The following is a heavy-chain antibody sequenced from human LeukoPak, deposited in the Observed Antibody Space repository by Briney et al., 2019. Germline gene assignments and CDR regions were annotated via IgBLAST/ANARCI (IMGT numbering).Heavy chain of an antibody. CDR2: IKTDGSEK. CDR3: TSYYYTSGPNDN. V-gene: IGHV3-7*01. J-gene: IGHJ4*02. D-gene: IGHD3-22*01. CDR1: GFTFSIYW. Sequence: GGSLRPSCAASGFTFSIYWMSWVRQAPGKGLEWVANIKTDGSEKRYVDSVKGRFTISRDNAKNSLYLQMNSLRAEDTAVYYCTSYYYTSGPNDNWGQGTLVTVSS.